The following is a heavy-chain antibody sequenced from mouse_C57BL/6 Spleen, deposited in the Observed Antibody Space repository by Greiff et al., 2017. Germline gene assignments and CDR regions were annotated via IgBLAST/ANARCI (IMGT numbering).Heavy chain of an antibody. CDR2: ISDGGSYI. V-gene: IGHV5-4*01. D-gene: IGHD2-1*01. CDR3: ARGDGNYLDY. J-gene: IGHJ2*01. Sequence: EVQLVESGGGLVKPGGSLKLSCAASGFTFSSYAMSWVRQTPEKRLEWVATISDGGSYIYYPDNVKGRFTISRDNAKNNLYLQMSHLKSEDTAMYYCARGDGNYLDYWGQGTTLTVSS. CDR1: GFTFSSYA.